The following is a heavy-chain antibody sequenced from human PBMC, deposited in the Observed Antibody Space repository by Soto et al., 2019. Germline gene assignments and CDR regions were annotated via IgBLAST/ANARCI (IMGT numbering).Heavy chain of an antibody. J-gene: IGHJ5*02. Sequence: GGSLRLSCAASGFNFSSYSMNWVRQAPGKGLEWVSSISSSSSYIYYADSVKGRFTISRDDAKNSLYLQMNSLRAEDTAVYYCARDPVPYGSGSLNWFDPWGQGTLVTVSS. CDR3: ARDPVPYGSGSLNWFDP. CDR2: ISSSSSYI. CDR1: GFNFSSYS. D-gene: IGHD3-10*01. V-gene: IGHV3-21*01.